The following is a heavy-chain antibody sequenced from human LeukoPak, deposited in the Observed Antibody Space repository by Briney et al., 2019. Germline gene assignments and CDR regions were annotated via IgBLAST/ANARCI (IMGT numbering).Heavy chain of an antibody. CDR2: IIPIFGTA. CDR3: ARPYYYDSSGYHPSPGAFDI. D-gene: IGHD3-22*01. V-gene: IGHV1-69*13. J-gene: IGHJ3*02. Sequence: GASVKVSCKASEGTFSSYAISWVRQAPGQGLEWMGGIIPIFGTANYAQKFQGRVTITADESTSTAYMELSSLRSEDTAVYYCARPYYYDSSGYHPSPGAFDIWGQGTMVTVSS. CDR1: EGTFSSYA.